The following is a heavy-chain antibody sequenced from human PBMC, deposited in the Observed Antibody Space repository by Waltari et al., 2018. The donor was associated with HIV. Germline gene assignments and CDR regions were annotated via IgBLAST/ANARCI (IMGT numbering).Heavy chain of an antibody. CDR2: INSGNDNT. CDR3: ARKGAAGFFYFDC. J-gene: IGHJ4*02. V-gene: IGHV1-3*04. CDR1: GYTFTSYA. Sequence: QVQLVQSGAEVKKPGASVKVSCKASGYTFTSYAIHWVRQAPGQRLEWMGWINSGNDNTEYTQKFQGRVTIDRDTSTSTAYMELSSLTSEDTAIYYCARKGAAGFFYFDCWGQGTLVTVSS. D-gene: IGHD2-15*01.